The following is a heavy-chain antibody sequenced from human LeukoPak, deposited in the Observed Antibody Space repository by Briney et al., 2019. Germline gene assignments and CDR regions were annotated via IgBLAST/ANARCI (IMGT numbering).Heavy chain of an antibody. V-gene: IGHV4-30-4*08. CDR1: GGSIISGDYY. D-gene: IGHD6-6*01. CDR3: ARHIAARLASGYYYYMDV. Sequence: PSETLSLTCTVSGGSIISGDYYWSWIRQPPGKGLEWIGYIYYSGSTHYNPSLKSRLTISVDTSKNHFSLKLSSVTAVDTAVYYCARHIAARLASGYYYYMDVWGKGTTVTVSS. J-gene: IGHJ6*03. CDR2: IYYSGST.